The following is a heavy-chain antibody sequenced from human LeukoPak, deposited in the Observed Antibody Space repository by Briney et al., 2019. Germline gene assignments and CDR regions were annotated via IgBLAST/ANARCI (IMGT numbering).Heavy chain of an antibody. D-gene: IGHD6-19*01. CDR3: AKDPDVAVAGTPFDY. J-gene: IGHJ4*02. V-gene: IGHV3-30*18. CDR1: GFTFSSYG. Sequence: GGSLRLSCAASGFTFSSYGMHWVRQAPGKGLEWVAVISYDGSNKYYADSVKGRFTISRDNSKNTLYLQMNSLRAEDTAVYYCAKDPDVAVAGTPFDYWGQGTLVTVSS. CDR2: ISYDGSNK.